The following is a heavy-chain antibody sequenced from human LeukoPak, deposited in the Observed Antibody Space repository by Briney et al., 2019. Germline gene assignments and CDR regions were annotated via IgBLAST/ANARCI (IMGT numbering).Heavy chain of an antibody. V-gene: IGHV3-23*01. CDR1: RFAFSSYA. CDR2: ISGSGGST. J-gene: IGHJ4*02. Sequence: GGSLRLSCAASRFAFSSYAMSRVRQAPGKGLEWVSAISGSGGSTYYADSVKGRFTISRDNSKNTLYLQMNSLRAEDTAVYYCAKDRQATMIVVVALLPTYYFDYWGQGTLVTVSS. CDR3: AKDRQATMIVVVALLPTYYFDY. D-gene: IGHD3-22*01.